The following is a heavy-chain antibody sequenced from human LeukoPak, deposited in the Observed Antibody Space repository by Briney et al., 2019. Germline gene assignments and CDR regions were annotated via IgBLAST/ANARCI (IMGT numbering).Heavy chain of an antibody. D-gene: IGHD3-22*01. CDR2: INHSGST. CDR1: GGSFSGYY. Sequence: SETLSLTCAVYGGSFSGYYWSWIRQPPGKGLEWIGEINHSGSTNYNPSLKSRVTISVDTSKNQFSLKLSSVTAADTAVYYCVRVSYYYDSSGWSYYFDYWGQGTLVTVSS. V-gene: IGHV4-34*01. J-gene: IGHJ4*02. CDR3: VRVSYYYDSSGWSYYFDY.